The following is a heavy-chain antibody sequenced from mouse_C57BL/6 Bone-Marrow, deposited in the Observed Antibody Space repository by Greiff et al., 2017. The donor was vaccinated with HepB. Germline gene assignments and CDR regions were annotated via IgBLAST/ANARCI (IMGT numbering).Heavy chain of an antibody. V-gene: IGHV1-64*01. CDR2: IHPNSGST. CDR3: ARRRGHDAMDY. CDR1: GYTFTSYW. J-gene: IGHJ4*01. Sequence: QVQLQQPGAELVKPGASVKLSCKASGYTFTSYWMHWVKQRPGQGLEWIGMIHPNSGSTNYNEKFKSKATLTVGKSSSTAYMQLSSLTSEDYAVYYCARRRGHDAMDYWGQGTSVTVSS. D-gene: IGHD3-1*01.